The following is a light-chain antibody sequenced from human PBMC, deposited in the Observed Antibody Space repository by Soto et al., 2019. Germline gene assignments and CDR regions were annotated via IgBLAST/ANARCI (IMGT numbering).Light chain of an antibody. CDR2: DAS. Sequence: DIQMTQSPSSLSAHVGDRVTITCRASQSISSYLSWYQQKPGKAPELLIYDASSLQSGVSSRFSGGGSGTDFTLTISSLQPEDFATYYCQQSYGLPITFGQGTRLEIK. J-gene: IGKJ5*01. CDR3: QQSYGLPIT. V-gene: IGKV1-39*01. CDR1: QSISSY.